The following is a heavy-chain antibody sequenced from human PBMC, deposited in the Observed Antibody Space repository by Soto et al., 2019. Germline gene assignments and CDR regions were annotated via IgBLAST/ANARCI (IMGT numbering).Heavy chain of an antibody. CDR3: ARVFMGEVLY. CDR1: GGSISSSSNF. V-gene: IGHV4-39*07. CDR2: INHSGIT. D-gene: IGHD1-26*01. J-gene: IGHJ4*02. Sequence: SETLSLTCTVSGGSISSSSNFWGWIRQPPGKGPEWIGEINHSGITNYNPSLKSRVNILVDTSKNQFSLKVASMTAADAGVYYCARVFMGEVLYWGQGTLVTVSS.